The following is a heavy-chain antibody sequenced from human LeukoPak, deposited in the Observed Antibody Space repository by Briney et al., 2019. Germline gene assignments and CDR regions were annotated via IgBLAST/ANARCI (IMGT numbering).Heavy chain of an antibody. V-gene: IGHV3-9*03. Sequence: GGSLRLSCAASGFTFDDYAMHWVRQAPGKGLEWVSGISWNSGSIGYADSVKGRFTISRDNAKNSLYLQMNSLRAEDMALYYCARAGETYDSSGYTFDYWGQGTLVTASS. CDR2: ISWNSGSI. CDR1: GFTFDDYA. J-gene: IGHJ4*02. D-gene: IGHD3-22*01. CDR3: ARAGETYDSSGYTFDY.